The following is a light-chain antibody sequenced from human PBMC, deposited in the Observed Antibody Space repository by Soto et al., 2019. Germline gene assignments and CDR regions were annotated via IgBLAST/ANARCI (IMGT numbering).Light chain of an antibody. CDR1: SSDVGAYDY. V-gene: IGLV2-14*03. Sequence: TSSDVGAYDYVSWYQQHPDKAPKLMIYEVSNRPSGVSNRFSGSKSVNTATLTISGLQAEDEADYYCSSYTSSSTWVFGTVTEVIVL. CDR2: EVS. CDR3: SSYTSSSTWV. J-gene: IGLJ1*01.